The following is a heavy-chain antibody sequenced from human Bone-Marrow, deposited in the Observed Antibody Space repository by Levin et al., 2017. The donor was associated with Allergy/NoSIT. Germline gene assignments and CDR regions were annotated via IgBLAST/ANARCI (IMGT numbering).Heavy chain of an antibody. CDR2: VYYLGTT. CDR1: GGAITSPY. CDR3: ARSSFYGMDV. J-gene: IGHJ6*02. Sequence: SQTLSLTCTVSGGAITSPYWSWIRQSPGKGLEWIGYVYYLGTTNYNPSLQTRVSISKDTSKNQFSLKLSSVTAADTAVYYCARSSFYGMDVWGQGTTVTVSS. D-gene: IGHD3-9*01. V-gene: IGHV4-59*08.